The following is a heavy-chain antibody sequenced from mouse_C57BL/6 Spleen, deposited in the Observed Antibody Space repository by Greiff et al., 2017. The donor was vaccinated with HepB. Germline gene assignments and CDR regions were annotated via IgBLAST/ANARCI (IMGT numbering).Heavy chain of an antibody. D-gene: IGHD2-3*01. CDR1: GYAFSSSW. Sequence: QVQLQQSGPELVKPGASVKISCKASGYAFSSSWMNWVKQRPGKGLEWIGRIYPGDGDTNYNGKFKGKATLTADKSSGTAYMQLSSLTSEDSAVYFCAPIYDGYYGAYWGQGTLVTVSA. CDR3: APIYDGYYGAY. J-gene: IGHJ3*01. CDR2: IYPGDGDT. V-gene: IGHV1-82*01.